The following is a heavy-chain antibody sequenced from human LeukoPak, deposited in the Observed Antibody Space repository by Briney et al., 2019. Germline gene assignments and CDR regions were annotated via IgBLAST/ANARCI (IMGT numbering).Heavy chain of an antibody. D-gene: IGHD2-2*01. Sequence: PGGSLRLSCAASGFTFSSYAMSGVRQAPGKGLEWVSGISGNGVNTYHADSVKGRFTISRDNSKNTLYLQMNSLRVEDTAVYYCAKPMCSSTSCYRYFDYWGQGSPVTVSS. V-gene: IGHV3-23*01. CDR2: ISGNGVNT. J-gene: IGHJ4*02. CDR3: AKPMCSSTSCYRYFDY. CDR1: GFTFSSYA.